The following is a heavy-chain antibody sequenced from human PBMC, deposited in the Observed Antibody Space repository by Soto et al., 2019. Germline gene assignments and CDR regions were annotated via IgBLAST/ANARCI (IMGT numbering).Heavy chain of an antibody. V-gene: IGHV3-73*02. CDR1: GFIFSDSS. CDR2: IRRKANNYAT. D-gene: IGHD7-27*01. Sequence: EVQLVESGGGLVQPGGSLKLSCVASGFIFSDSSIHWVRQASGKGLEWVGRIRRKANNYATTYAASLGGRFIISRDDSKNTAYLLMSSLETEDTAVYYCTTALSGDGWDYFDYWGQGTLVTVSA. CDR3: TTALSGDGWDYFDY. J-gene: IGHJ4*02.